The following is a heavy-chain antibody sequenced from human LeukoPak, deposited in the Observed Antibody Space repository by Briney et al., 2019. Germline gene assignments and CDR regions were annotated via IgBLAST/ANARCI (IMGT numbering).Heavy chain of an antibody. Sequence: SETLSLTCTVSGGSISSGNFYWNWIRQPPGKGLEWIGYIYYSGNTYYNPSLKSRVTISIDTSKNQFSLRLSSVTAADTAVYYCARVESRDYYDSSGPVDYWGQGTPVTVSS. V-gene: IGHV4-30-4*01. CDR2: IYYSGNT. J-gene: IGHJ4*02. CDR1: GGSISSGNFY. D-gene: IGHD3-22*01. CDR3: ARVESRDYYDSSGPVDY.